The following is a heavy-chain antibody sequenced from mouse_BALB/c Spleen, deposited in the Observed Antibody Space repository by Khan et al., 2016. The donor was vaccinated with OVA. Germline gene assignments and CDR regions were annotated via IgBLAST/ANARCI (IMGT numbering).Heavy chain of an antibody. CDR2: ISPSSGYT. D-gene: IGHD2-14*01. Sequence: VQLQQSGTELARPGASVKMSCKASGYTFTTYTMHWVKQRPGQGLEWIGYISPSSGYTNYNQKFKDKATLTADKSSITAYMQLSSLTSEDSAVSYCAREGAYYRADGWFAYWGQGTLVTVSA. J-gene: IGHJ3*01. V-gene: IGHV1-4*01. CDR1: GYTFTTYT. CDR3: AREGAYYRADGWFAY.